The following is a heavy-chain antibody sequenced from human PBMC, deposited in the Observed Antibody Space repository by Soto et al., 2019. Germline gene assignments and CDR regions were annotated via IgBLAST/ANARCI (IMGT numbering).Heavy chain of an antibody. Sequence: SVKVSCKASGGTFSSYAISWVRQAPGQGLEWMGGIIPIFGTANYAQKFQGRVTITADESTSTAYMELSSLRSEDTAVYYCARDRLTRTTSLIFDYWGQGTLVTVSS. CDR2: IIPIFGTA. V-gene: IGHV1-69*13. CDR3: ARDRLTRTTSLIFDY. J-gene: IGHJ4*02. CDR1: GGTFSSYA. D-gene: IGHD4-4*01.